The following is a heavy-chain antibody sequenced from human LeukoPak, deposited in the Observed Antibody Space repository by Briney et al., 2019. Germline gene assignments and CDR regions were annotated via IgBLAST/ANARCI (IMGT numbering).Heavy chain of an antibody. Sequence: SETLSLTCTVSGGSISSYYWSWIRQPPGKGLEWIGYIYYSGSTNYNPSLKSRVTISVDTSKNQFSLKLSSVTAADTAVYYCARVAGGPWGPGAFDIWGQGTMVTVSS. V-gene: IGHV4-59*01. CDR2: IYYSGST. CDR1: GGSISSYY. J-gene: IGHJ3*02. D-gene: IGHD1-26*01. CDR3: ARVAGGPWGPGAFDI.